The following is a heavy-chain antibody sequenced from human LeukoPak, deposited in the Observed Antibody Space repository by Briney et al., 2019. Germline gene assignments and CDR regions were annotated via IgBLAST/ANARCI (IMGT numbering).Heavy chain of an antibody. CDR1: GGSISSSSYY. Sequence: SETLSFTCTVSGGSISSSSYYWGWIRQPPGKGLEWIGSIYYSGSTYYNPSLKSRVTISVDTSKNQFSLKLSSVTAADTAVYYCARPDRGYSYGPPFDYWGQGTLVTVSS. J-gene: IGHJ4*02. CDR2: IYYSGST. D-gene: IGHD5-18*01. CDR3: ARPDRGYSYGPPFDY. V-gene: IGHV4-39*01.